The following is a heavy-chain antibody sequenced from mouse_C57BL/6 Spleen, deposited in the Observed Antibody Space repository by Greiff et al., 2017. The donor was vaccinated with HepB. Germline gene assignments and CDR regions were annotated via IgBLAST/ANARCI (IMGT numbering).Heavy chain of an antibody. D-gene: IGHD2-13*01. J-gene: IGHJ2*01. CDR2: IYPGSGST. Sequence: QVQLQQPGAELVKPGASVKMSCKASGYTFPSYWITWVKPRPGQGLEWIGDIYPGSGSTNYNEKFKSKATLTVDTSSSTAYMQLSSLTSEDSAVYYCARRRLHFDYWGQGTTLTVSS. CDR1: GYTFPSYW. CDR3: ARRRLHFDY. V-gene: IGHV1-55*01.